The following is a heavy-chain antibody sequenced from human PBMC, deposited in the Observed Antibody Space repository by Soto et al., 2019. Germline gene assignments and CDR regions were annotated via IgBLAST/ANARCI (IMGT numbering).Heavy chain of an antibody. CDR3: AADPYYDFWSGNDTYYYYYGMDV. Sequence: ASVKVSCKASGYTFTSYAMHWVRQAPGQRLEWMGWINAGNGNTNYAQKFQERVTITRDMSTSTAYMELSSLRSEDTAVYYCAADPYYDFWSGNDTYYYYYGMDVWGQGTTVTVSS. D-gene: IGHD3-3*01. CDR1: GYTFTSYA. CDR2: INAGNGNT. J-gene: IGHJ6*02. V-gene: IGHV1-3*01.